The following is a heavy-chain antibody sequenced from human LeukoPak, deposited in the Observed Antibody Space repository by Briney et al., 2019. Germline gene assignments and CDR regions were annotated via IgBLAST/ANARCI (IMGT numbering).Heavy chain of an antibody. J-gene: IGHJ4*02. CDR3: AKGITITFDY. V-gene: IGHV3-23*01. CDR1: GFTFSSYA. CDR2: ISGSGGST. D-gene: IGHD3-10*01. Sequence: GASLRLSCAASGFTFSSYAMSWVRQAPGKGLEWVSAISGSGGSTYYADSVKGRFTISRDNPKNTLYLQMNSLRAEDTAVYYCAKGITITFDYWGQGTLVTVSS.